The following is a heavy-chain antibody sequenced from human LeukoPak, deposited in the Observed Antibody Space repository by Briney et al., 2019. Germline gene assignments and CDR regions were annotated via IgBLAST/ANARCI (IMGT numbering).Heavy chain of an antibody. CDR1: GFTFSSYD. D-gene: IGHD6-19*01. CDR3: ARLGPASSGWPESFDY. V-gene: IGHV3-13*01. CDR2: IGTAGDT. Sequence: PGGSLRLSCAASGFTFSSYDMHWVRQATGKGLEWVSAIGTAGDTYYPGSVKGRFTISRENAKNSLYLQMNSLRAEDTAVYYCARLGPASSGWPESFDYWGQGTLVTVSS. J-gene: IGHJ4*02.